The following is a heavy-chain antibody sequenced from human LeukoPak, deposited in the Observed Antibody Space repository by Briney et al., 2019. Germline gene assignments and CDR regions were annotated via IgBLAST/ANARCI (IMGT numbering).Heavy chain of an antibody. CDR1: GFTFSSYS. V-gene: IGHV3-30*14. D-gene: IGHD5-12*01. CDR2: ISYDGSNK. Sequence: PGGSLRLSCAASGFTFSSYSMNWVRQAPGKGREWVAVISYDGSNKYYADSVKGRFTISRDNSKNTLYLQMNTLRAEDTAVYYCARGPSGYHNTGGQGTLVTVSS. CDR3: ARGPSGYHNT. J-gene: IGHJ4*02.